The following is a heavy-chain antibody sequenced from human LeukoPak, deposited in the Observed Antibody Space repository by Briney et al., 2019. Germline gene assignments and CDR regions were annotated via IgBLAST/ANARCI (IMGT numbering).Heavy chain of an antibody. Sequence: SETLSLTCTVSGYSISSGYYWGWIRQPPGKGLEWIGSMYHSGSTFYNPSLKSRGTISMDTSKNQFSLKLSSVTAADTAVYYCAAIAAAGGGSFDYWGQGTLVTVSP. J-gene: IGHJ4*02. CDR3: AAIAAAGGGSFDY. CDR1: GYSISSGYY. V-gene: IGHV4-38-2*02. D-gene: IGHD6-13*01. CDR2: MYHSGST.